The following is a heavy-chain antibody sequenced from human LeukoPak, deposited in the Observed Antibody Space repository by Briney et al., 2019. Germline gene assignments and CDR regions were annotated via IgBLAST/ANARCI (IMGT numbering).Heavy chain of an antibody. CDR2: IIPILGIT. CDR1: GGTFISYA. J-gene: IGHJ4*02. CDR3: ARDPSGGYVPYFDY. D-gene: IGHD3-16*01. V-gene: IGHV1-69*04. Sequence: SVTVSFKSSGGTFISYAISWVRQAPGQGLEWMGRIIPILGITNYAQKFQGRVTITADKSTSTAYMELSSLRSDDTAVYYCARDPSGGYVPYFDYWGQGTLVTVSS.